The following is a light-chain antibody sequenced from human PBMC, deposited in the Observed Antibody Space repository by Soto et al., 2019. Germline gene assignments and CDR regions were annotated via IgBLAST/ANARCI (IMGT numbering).Light chain of an antibody. CDR2: DVT. CDR1: SSEVDGYNF. V-gene: IGLV2-14*01. Sequence: QSVLTQPASVSGSPGQSITISCTGTSSEVDGYNFVSWYQQHPDKAPKLMIYDVTNRPSGVSNRFSGSKSGNTASLTISGLQAEDEADYYCSSYTSISTYVFGTGTKVTVL. J-gene: IGLJ1*01. CDR3: SSYTSISTYV.